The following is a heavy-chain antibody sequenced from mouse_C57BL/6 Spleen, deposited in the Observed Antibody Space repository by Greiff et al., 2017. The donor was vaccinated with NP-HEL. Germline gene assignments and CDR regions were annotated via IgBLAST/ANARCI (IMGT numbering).Heavy chain of an antibody. J-gene: IGHJ4*01. D-gene: IGHD5-1-1*01. CDR1: GYTFTSYW. V-gene: IGHV1-69*01. CDR2: IDPSDSYT. Sequence: QVQLQQPGAELVMPGASVKLSCKASGYTFTSYWMHWVKQRPGQGLEWIGEIDPSDSYTNYNQKFKGKSTSTVDKSSSTAYMQLSSLTSEDSAVYYWARSIPSYPFYAMDYWGQGTSVTVSS. CDR3: ARSIPSYPFYAMDY.